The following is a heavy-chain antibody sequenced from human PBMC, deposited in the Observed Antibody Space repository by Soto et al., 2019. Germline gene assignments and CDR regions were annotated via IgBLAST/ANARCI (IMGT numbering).Heavy chain of an antibody. Sequence: SETLSLTCVVYAGSFSGYYWSWIRQPPGKGLEWIGEITHSGSTNYNPSLKSRVTISVDTSKNQFSLKLSSVTAADTAVYYCARGLGYSGYDRGWFDPWGQGTLVTVSS. V-gene: IGHV4-34*01. CDR3: ARGLGYSGYDRGWFDP. CDR2: ITHSGST. J-gene: IGHJ5*02. CDR1: AGSFSGYY. D-gene: IGHD5-12*01.